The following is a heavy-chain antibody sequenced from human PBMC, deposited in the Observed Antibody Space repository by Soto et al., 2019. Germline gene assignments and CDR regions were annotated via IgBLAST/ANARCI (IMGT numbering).Heavy chain of an antibody. CDR3: ASEVVTKYYFDY. CDR2: IIPILGIA. V-gene: IGHV1-69*02. Sequence: QVQLVHSGAALKKPGSSVKVSCKASGGTFSSYTISWVRQAPGQGLEWMGRIIPILGIANYAQKFQGRVTITADKSTSTAYMELSSLRSEDTDVYYCASEVVTKYYFDYWGQGTLVTVSS. D-gene: IGHD2-15*01. CDR1: GGTFSSYT. J-gene: IGHJ4*02.